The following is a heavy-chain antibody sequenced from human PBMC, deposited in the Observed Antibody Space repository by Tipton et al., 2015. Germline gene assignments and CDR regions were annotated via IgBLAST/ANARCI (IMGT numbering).Heavy chain of an antibody. CDR3: AKGWLRTYFDS. J-gene: IGHJ4*02. V-gene: IGHV6-1*01. CDR2: TYYTSKWNY. Sequence: GLVKPSQSLSLTCAISGDSVSASAGWHWIRQSPSRGLEWLGRTYYTSKWNYDYAVSVKSRITINPDTSKNQFSLQLNSVTPEDTAVYYCAKGWLRTYFDSWGQGTLVAVSS. CDR1: GDSVSASAG. D-gene: IGHD2-15*01.